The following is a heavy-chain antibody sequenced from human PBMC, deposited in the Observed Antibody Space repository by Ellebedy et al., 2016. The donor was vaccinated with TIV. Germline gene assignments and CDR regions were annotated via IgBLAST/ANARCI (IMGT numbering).Heavy chain of an antibody. J-gene: IGHJ4*02. CDR2: ISSSSSYI. D-gene: IGHD1-26*01. CDR1: GFTFSSYS. CDR3: ARGMHRYSGSSYDY. V-gene: IGHV3-21*01. Sequence: GGSLRLSXAASGFTFSSYSMNWVRQAPGKGLEWVSSISSSSSYIYYADSVKGRFTISRDNAKNSLYLQMNSLRAEDTAVYYCARGMHRYSGSSYDYWGQGTLVTVSS.